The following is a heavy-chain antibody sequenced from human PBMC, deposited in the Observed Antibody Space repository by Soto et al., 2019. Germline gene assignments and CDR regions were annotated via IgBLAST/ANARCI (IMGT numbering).Heavy chain of an antibody. CDR1: GGSISSNNYY. CDR2: IYYSGST. V-gene: IGHV4-31*03. Sequence: QVQLQESGPGLVKPSQTLSLTCSVSGGSISSNNYYWSWIRQHPGKGLEWIGYIYYSGSTYYNPSLKSRVTMSVETSKNQFSLKLTSVTAADTAVYYCARESFTGSIARGFGFWGQGTLVTVSA. CDR3: ARESFTGSIARGFGF. D-gene: IGHD2-15*01. J-gene: IGHJ4*02.